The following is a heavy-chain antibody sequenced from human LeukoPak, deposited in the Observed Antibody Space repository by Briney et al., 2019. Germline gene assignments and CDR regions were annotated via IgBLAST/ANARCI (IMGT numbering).Heavy chain of an antibody. CDR1: GFTLSSYA. CDR3: ATQLVGAPGDY. J-gene: IGHJ4*02. Sequence: GGSLRLSCAASGFTLSSYAMSWVRQAPGKGLEWVSDISGNAYNTYYADSVKGRFTISRDNSKNTLYLRLNSLRAEDTAVYYCATQLVGAPGDYWGQGALVTVSS. CDR2: ISGNAYNT. D-gene: IGHD1-26*01. V-gene: IGHV3-23*01.